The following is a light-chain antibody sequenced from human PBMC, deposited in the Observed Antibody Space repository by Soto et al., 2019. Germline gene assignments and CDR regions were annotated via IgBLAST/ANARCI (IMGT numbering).Light chain of an antibody. CDR3: QQYNSGPGT. Sequence: DILMTQSPATLSVSPGERATLSCRASQSVSSNLAWYQQKPGKAPRLLIYGASTLATGIPARFSGSGSGTEFTLTISSLQSEDFAVYYCQQYNSGPGTFGPGTKVEIK. CDR2: GAS. V-gene: IGKV3-15*01. CDR1: QSVSSN. J-gene: IGKJ3*01.